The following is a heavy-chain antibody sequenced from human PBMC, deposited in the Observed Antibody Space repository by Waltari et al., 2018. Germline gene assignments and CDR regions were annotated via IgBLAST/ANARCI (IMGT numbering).Heavy chain of an antibody. J-gene: IGHJ4*02. CDR3: AREARGYCSGGSCYGFDY. V-gene: IGHV4-38-2*02. Sequence: QVQLQESGPGLVKPSETLSLTCAVSGYSISSGYYWGWIRQPPGEGLEWIGSIYHSGSTYYNPSLKSRVTISVDTSKNQFSLKLSAVTAADTAVYYCAREARGYCSGGSCYGFDYWGQGTLVTVSS. CDR1: GYSISSGYY. D-gene: IGHD2-15*01. CDR2: IYHSGST.